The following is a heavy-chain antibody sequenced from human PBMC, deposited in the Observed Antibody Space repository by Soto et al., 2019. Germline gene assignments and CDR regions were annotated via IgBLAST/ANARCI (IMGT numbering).Heavy chain of an antibody. J-gene: IGHJ4*02. CDR3: ARHPDAAHTTDFDF. V-gene: IGHV5-51*01. Sequence: GESLKISCKASGYSFTSHWIGWVRQMPGKGLEWMGIIYPGDSDTRYSPSSQGQVTISADKSTSTAYLQWSSLKASDSAMYYCARHPDAAHTTDFDFWGQGTLVTVS. CDR2: IYPGDSDT. CDR1: GYSFTSHW. D-gene: IGHD6-25*01.